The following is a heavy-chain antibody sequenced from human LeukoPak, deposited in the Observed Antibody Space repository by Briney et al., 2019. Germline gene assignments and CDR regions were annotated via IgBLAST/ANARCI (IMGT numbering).Heavy chain of an antibody. CDR1: GVSISSGGSS. V-gene: IGHV4-30-2*01. J-gene: IGHJ3*02. D-gene: IGHD3-3*02. Sequence: SDTLSLTCVVSGVSISSGGSSWSWIRQPPGEGLEWIGYIYHSGSTYYNPSLKSRVTISVDRSKNQFSLNLSSVTAADTAVYYCARVISDSTDAFDIWGQGAMVTVSS. CDR3: ARVISDSTDAFDI. CDR2: IYHSGST.